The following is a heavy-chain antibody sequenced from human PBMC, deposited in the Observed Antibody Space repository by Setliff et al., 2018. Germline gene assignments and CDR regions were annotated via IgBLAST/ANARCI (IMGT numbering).Heavy chain of an antibody. V-gene: IGHV2-5*02. Sequence: SGPTLVNPTQTLTLTCTFSRFSLSTSGVGVGWIRQPPGKALEWLALIYWDDDKRYSPSLKSRLTITKDTSKNQVVLTMTNMDPVDTATYYCARCITIFGVVIPNAFDYWGQGTLVTAPQ. D-gene: IGHD3-3*01. CDR2: IYWDDDK. CDR1: RFSLSTSGVG. CDR3: ARCITIFGVVIPNAFDY. J-gene: IGHJ4*02.